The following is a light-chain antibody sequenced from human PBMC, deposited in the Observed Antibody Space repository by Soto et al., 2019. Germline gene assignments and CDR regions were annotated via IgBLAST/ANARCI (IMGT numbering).Light chain of an antibody. J-gene: IGKJ1*01. CDR1: QSVSSY. Sequence: EIVLTQSPGTLSLSPGERATLSCRASQSVSSYLAWYQQKPGQAPRLLIYDASNRATGIPARFSGSGSGTDFTITISSLEPEDFAVYYCQQRSNWWTFGQGTKVDIK. CDR2: DAS. CDR3: QQRSNWWT. V-gene: IGKV3-11*01.